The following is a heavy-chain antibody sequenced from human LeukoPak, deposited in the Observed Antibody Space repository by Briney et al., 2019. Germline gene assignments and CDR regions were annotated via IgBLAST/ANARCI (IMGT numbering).Heavy chain of an antibody. D-gene: IGHD3-22*01. V-gene: IGHV4-59*01. Sequence: NPSETLSLTCTVSGGSISSYYWSWIRQPPGKGLEWIGYIYYSGRTNYNPSLKSRVTISVDTSKNQFSLELSSVTAADTAVYFCAGQNYHDTSAYRHGAFDIWGQGTMVTVSS. CDR1: GGSISSYY. CDR2: IYYSGRT. J-gene: IGHJ3*02. CDR3: AGQNYHDTSAYRHGAFDI.